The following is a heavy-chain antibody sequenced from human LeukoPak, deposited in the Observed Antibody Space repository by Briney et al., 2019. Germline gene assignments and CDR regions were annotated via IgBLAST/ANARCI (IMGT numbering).Heavy chain of an antibody. J-gene: IGHJ3*02. D-gene: IGHD2-15*01. CDR2: ISYDGSNK. V-gene: IGHV3-30*04. CDR1: GFTFSTYA. Sequence: PGGSLRLSCAASGFTFSTYAIHWVRQAPGKGLVWVAVISYDGSNKYYADSVKGRFTVSRENSKNTLYLQMNSLRAEDTAVYYCAKDLPFPDCNGDSCYLLGALDMWGQGTMVIVSS. CDR3: AKDLPFPDCNGDSCYLLGALDM.